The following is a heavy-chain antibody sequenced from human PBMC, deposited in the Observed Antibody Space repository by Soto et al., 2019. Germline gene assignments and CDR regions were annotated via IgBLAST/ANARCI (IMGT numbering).Heavy chain of an antibody. Sequence: ASVKVSCKASGYTFTSYGISWVRQAPGQGLEWMGWISAYNGNTNYAQKLQGRVTMTTDTSTSTAYMELRSLRSDDTAVYYCARGVMEIATNFDYYYYYYGMDVWGQGTTVTVSS. J-gene: IGHJ6*02. D-gene: IGHD6-13*01. CDR1: GYTFTSYG. CDR3: ARGVMEIATNFDYYYYYYGMDV. CDR2: ISAYNGNT. V-gene: IGHV1-18*01.